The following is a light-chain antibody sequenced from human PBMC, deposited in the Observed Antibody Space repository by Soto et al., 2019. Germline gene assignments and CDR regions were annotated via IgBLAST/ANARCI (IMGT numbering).Light chain of an antibody. Sequence: QAVVTQPPSVSGAPGQRVTISCTGSRSNIGAGYDVHWYQQLPGTAPKLLIYGNSNRPSGVPDPFSGSKSGTSASLAITGLQAEDEADYYCQSYDSSLSGYVVFGGGTKLTVL. CDR1: RSNIGAGYD. J-gene: IGLJ2*01. V-gene: IGLV1-40*01. CDR3: QSYDSSLSGYVV. CDR2: GNS.